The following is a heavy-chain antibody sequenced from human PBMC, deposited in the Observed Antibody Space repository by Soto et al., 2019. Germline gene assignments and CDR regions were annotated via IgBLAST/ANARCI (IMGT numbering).Heavy chain of an antibody. CDR1: GLTFSSFW. CDR3: AKDQVSYGSYYFDY. V-gene: IGHV3-7*03. J-gene: IGHJ4*02. Sequence: GGSLRLSCAASGLTFSSFWMSWVRQAPGKGPEWVASINQDGNNKQYVDSVKGRFTISRDNAKNTLYLQMNSLRAEDTAVYYCAKDQVSYGSYYFDYWGQGTLVTVSS. D-gene: IGHD5-18*01. CDR2: INQDGNNK.